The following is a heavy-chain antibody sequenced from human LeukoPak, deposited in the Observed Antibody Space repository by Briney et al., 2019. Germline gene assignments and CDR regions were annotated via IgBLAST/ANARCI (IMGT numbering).Heavy chain of an antibody. Sequence: ASVKVSCKAPGYTFTSYAMNCVRQAPGQGLEWMGWINTNTGNPTYAQGFTGRFVFSLDTSVSTAYLQISSLKAEDTAVYYCARASGYFPLYYYYYMDVWGKGTTVSVSS. V-gene: IGHV7-4-1*02. CDR2: INTNTGNP. D-gene: IGHD3-22*01. CDR1: GYTFTSYA. CDR3: ARASGYFPLYYYYYMDV. J-gene: IGHJ6*03.